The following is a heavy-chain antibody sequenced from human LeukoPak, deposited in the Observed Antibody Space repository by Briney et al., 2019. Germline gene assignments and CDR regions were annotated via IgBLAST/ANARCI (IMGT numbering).Heavy chain of an antibody. J-gene: IGHJ4*02. CDR3: ARGTYGSGSYKY. D-gene: IGHD3-10*01. CDR2: VYTSGST. CDR1: GGSFSGYY. V-gene: IGHV4-59*10. Sequence: SETLSLTCAVYGGSFSGYYWSWIRQPAGKGLEWIGRVYTSGSTNYNPSLKSRVTISVDTSKNQFSLKLSSVTAADTAVYYCARGTYGSGSYKYWGQGTLVTVSS.